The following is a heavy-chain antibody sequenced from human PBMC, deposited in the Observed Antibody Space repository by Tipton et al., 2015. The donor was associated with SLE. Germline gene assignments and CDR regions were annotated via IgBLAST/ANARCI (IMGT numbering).Heavy chain of an antibody. D-gene: IGHD2-2*01. Sequence: AGLVKPSETLSLTCAVYGGSFETYYWTWVRQPPGKGLEWIGEINQAIGTNYNPSLKSRVTISVDTSKNQFSLKLRSVTAADAAVYFCARYYCTTTRCYYFDYWGRGTLVTVSS. V-gene: IGHV4-34*01. J-gene: IGHJ4*02. CDR1: GGSFETYY. CDR2: INQAIGT. CDR3: ARYYCTTTRCYYFDY.